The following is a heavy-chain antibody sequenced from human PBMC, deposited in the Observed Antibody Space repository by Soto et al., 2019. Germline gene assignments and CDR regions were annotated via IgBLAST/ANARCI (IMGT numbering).Heavy chain of an antibody. V-gene: IGHV3-23*01. CDR2: ISGSGVST. D-gene: IGHD6-19*01. J-gene: IGHJ4*02. CDR1: GFTFESCA. CDR3: AKESLYTSGWYFGY. Sequence: GGSLRLSCAASGFTFESCAMSWVRQAPGKGLEWVSGISGSGVSTYYADSVKGRFTISRDNSKNTLYLQMSSLRAEDTAVYYCAKESLYTSGWYFGYWGQGTLVTVSS.